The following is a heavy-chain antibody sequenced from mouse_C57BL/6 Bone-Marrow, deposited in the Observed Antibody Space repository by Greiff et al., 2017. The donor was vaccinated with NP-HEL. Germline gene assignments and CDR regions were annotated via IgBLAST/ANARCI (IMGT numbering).Heavy chain of an antibody. D-gene: IGHD2-1*01. CDR1: GYTFTGYW. CDR2: IFPGSGST. CDR3: ANRYCGNRCFAY. J-gene: IGHJ3*01. V-gene: IGHV1-9*01. Sequence: VQLQQSGAELMKPGASVKLSCKATGYTFTGYWIEWVKQRPGHGLEWIGEIFPGSGSTNYIEKFKGKATFTVDKSSNTAYMQLSSLTTEDSAIYYCANRYCGNRCFAYWGQGTLVTVSA.